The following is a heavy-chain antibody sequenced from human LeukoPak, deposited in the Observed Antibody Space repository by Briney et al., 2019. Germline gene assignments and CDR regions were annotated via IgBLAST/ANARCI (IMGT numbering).Heavy chain of an antibody. CDR2: ISYDGSNK. J-gene: IGHJ4*02. Sequence: TGGSLRLSCAASGFTFSTYAMHWVRQGPGKGLEWVAVISYDGSNKFYADSVKGRFTISRDNSKNTLYLQMSSLSAEDTAVYYCARTTTPHYYGSGSYALGYWDQGTLVTVPS. CDR3: ARTTTPHYYGSGSYALGY. D-gene: IGHD3-10*01. V-gene: IGHV3-30-3*01. CDR1: GFTFSTYA.